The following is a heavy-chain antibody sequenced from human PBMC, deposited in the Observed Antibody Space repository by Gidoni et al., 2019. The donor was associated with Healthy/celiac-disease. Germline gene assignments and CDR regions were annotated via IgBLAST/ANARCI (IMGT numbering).Heavy chain of an antibody. V-gene: IGHV3-23*01. J-gene: IGHJ4*02. CDR3: LRYCSGGSCYRAFDY. CDR1: GFTFSSYA. CDR2: ISGSGGST. D-gene: IGHD2-15*01. Sequence: EVQLLESGGGLVQPGGSLRLSCAASGFTFSSYAMSWARQAPGKGLEWVSAISGSGGSTYYADSVTGRFTISRDNSKNTLYLQMNSLRAEDTAVYYCLRYCSGGSCYRAFDYWGQGTLVTVSS.